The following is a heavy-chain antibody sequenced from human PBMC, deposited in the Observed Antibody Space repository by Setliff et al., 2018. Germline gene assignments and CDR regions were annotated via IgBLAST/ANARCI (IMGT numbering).Heavy chain of an antibody. D-gene: IGHD2-15*01. CDR3: ATYCSGGSCYSFLYNYYYYGMDV. J-gene: IGHJ6*02. Sequence: KVSCKASGYTFTSYDINWVRQATGQGLEWMGWMNPNSGNTGYAQKFQGRVTMTRNTSISTAYMELSSLRSEDTAVYYCATYCSGGSCYSFLYNYYYYGMDVWGQGTTVTVSS. CDR2: MNPNSGNT. CDR1: GYTFTSYD. V-gene: IGHV1-8*02.